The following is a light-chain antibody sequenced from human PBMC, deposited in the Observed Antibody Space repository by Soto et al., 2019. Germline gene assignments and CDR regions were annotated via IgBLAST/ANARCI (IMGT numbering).Light chain of an antibody. J-gene: IGLJ3*02. CDR3: SSYTSSRLRV. CDR2: DVS. CDR1: SSDVGGYNY. Sequence: QSVLTQPASVSGSPGQSITISCTGTSSDVGGYNYVSWYQQHPGQAPKLMIYDVSNRPSGVSNRFSGSKSGNTASLTISVLQGEDEADYYCSSYTSSRLRVFGGGTKRTVL. V-gene: IGLV2-14*03.